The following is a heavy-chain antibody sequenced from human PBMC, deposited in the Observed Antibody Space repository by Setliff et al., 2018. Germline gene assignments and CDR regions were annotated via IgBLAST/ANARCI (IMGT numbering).Heavy chain of an antibody. CDR3: ARVSPYYDFWSGYYGDVLWGYMDV. V-gene: IGHV1-18*01. D-gene: IGHD3-3*01. J-gene: IGHJ6*03. CDR1: GYTFTSYS. Sequence: ASVKVSCKASGYTFTSYSISWVRQAPGQGLEWMGWISAYNGNTNYAQKLQGRVTMTTDTSTSTAYMELRSLRSDDTAVYYCARVSPYYDFWSGYYGDVLWGYMDVWGKGTTVTVSS. CDR2: ISAYNGNT.